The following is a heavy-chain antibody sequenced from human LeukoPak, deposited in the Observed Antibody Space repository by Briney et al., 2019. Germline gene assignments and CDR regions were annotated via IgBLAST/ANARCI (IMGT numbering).Heavy chain of an antibody. Sequence: GGSLRLSCAVSGFTFSSYSWNWVRQAPGKGLAWVSSITSSSSYIYYGDSVKGRFTISRDNAKNSVYLQMNSLRAEDTAVYYCARDGPPACIPLDIWGQGTMVTVSS. J-gene: IGHJ3*02. CDR2: ITSSSSYI. CDR1: GFTFSSYS. V-gene: IGHV3-21*01. CDR3: ARDGPPACIPLDI. D-gene: IGHD2-21*01.